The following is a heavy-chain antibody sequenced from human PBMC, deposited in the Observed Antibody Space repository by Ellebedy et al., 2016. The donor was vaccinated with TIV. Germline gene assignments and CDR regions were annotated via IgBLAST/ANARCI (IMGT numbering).Heavy chain of an antibody. D-gene: IGHD6-25*01. CDR3: ASFPGSGY. CDR1: GFTVSRNY. V-gene: IGHV3-53*01. Sequence: PGGSLRLSCTASGFTVSRNYMTRVRQAPGKGLEWVSVIHSGGGTYYADSLNGRFTIYRDNSKNTLYLQMNSLRAEDTGVYYCASFPGSGYWGQGTLVTVSS. J-gene: IGHJ4*02. CDR2: IHSGGGT.